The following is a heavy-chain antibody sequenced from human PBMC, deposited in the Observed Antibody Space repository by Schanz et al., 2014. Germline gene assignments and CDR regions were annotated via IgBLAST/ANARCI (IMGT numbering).Heavy chain of an antibody. CDR1: GFTFSSYA. CDR2: ISGSGVST. J-gene: IGHJ4*02. V-gene: IGHV3-23*04. Sequence: VFLAESGGGLVQPGGSLRLSCAASGFTFSSYAMSWVRQAPGKGLEWISAISGSGVSTHYADSVKGRFTISRDNSKNTVYLQMNSLRGEDTGMYYCARGDPVAGLDYWGRGTLVTVSS. CDR3: ARGDPVAGLDY.